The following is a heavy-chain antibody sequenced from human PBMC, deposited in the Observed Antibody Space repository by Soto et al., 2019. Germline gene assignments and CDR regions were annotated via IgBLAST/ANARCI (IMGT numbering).Heavy chain of an antibody. CDR3: ARDLLRYFDWSPPDNNYYYYGMDV. D-gene: IGHD3-9*01. V-gene: IGHV3-21*01. CDR2: ISSSSSYI. J-gene: IGHJ6*02. Sequence: GGSLRLSCAASGFTFSSYSMNWVRQAPGKGLEWVSSISSSSSYIYYADSVKGRFTISRDNAKNSLYLQMNSLRAEDTAVYYCARDLLRYFDWSPPDNNYYYYGMDVWGQGTTVTVSS. CDR1: GFTFSSYS.